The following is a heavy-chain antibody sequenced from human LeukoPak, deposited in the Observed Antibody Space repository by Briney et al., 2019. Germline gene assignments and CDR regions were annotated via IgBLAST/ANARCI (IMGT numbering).Heavy chain of an antibody. CDR2: INPNNGAT. J-gene: IGHJ4*02. Sequence: ASVKVSCKASGYTFTGYYMHWVRQAPGQGLEWMGRINPNNGATNYAQKLQGRVTITGDTSISTAYMELSSLRSDDTAVYYCARDRVPYCGGDCYPEDYWGQGTLVTVSS. D-gene: IGHD2-21*02. CDR1: GYTFTGYY. V-gene: IGHV1-2*06. CDR3: ARDRVPYCGGDCYPEDY.